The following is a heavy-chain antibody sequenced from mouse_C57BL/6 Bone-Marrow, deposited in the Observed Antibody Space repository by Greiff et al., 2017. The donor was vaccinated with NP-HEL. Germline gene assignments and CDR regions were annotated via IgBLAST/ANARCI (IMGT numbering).Heavy chain of an antibody. V-gene: IGHV1-80*01. CDR3: ARSGVLRSRFAY. CDR2: IYPGDGNT. J-gene: IGHJ3*01. CDR1: GYAFSSYW. D-gene: IGHD1-1*01. Sequence: QVQLQQSGAELVKPGASVKISCKASGYAFSSYWMNWVKQRPGKGLEWIGQIYPGDGNTYYNEKFKGKATLTADKSSSTAYMELRSLTSEDSAVYFCARSGVLRSRFAYWGQGTLVTVSA.